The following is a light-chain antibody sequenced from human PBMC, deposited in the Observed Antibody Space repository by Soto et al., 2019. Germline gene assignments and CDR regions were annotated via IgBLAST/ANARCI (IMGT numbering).Light chain of an antibody. CDR3: QSYDSSLSGPVV. Sequence: QSVLTQPPSVSGAPGQRVTISCTGSSSNIGACYDVHWYQQLPGTAPKLLIYGNSNRPSGVPDRFSGSKSGTSASLAITGLQAEDEAEYYCQSYDSSLSGPVVFGGGTKLTVL. V-gene: IGLV1-40*01. J-gene: IGLJ2*01. CDR1: SSNIGACYD. CDR2: GNS.